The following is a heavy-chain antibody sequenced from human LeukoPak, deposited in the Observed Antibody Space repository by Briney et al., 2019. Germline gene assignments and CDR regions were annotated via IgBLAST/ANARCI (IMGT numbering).Heavy chain of an antibody. D-gene: IGHD3-10*01. Sequence: ASVKVSCKPSGYTFIHHHIHWVRQAPGQGLEWMGWISAYNGNTNYAQKLQGRVTMTTDTSTSTAYMELRSLRSDDTAVYYCARRGLTDDYWGQGTLVTVSS. V-gene: IGHV1-18*04. CDR1: GYTFIHHH. CDR2: ISAYNGNT. CDR3: ARRGLTDDY. J-gene: IGHJ4*02.